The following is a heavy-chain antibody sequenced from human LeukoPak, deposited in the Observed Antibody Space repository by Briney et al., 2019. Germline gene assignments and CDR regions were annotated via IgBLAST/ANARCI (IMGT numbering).Heavy chain of an antibody. CDR3: AKDLFGGPARAYFDY. Sequence: PGGSLRLSCAASGFTFSMYPMSWVRQAPGKGLEGVSSASGSGVHTYYVDSVKGRFTISGDNSKNTLYLQMNSLRAEDTAVYYCAKDLFGGPARAYFDYWGQGSLVTVSS. V-gene: IGHV3-23*01. D-gene: IGHD3-16*01. CDR1: GFTFSMYP. CDR2: ASGSGVHT. J-gene: IGHJ4*02.